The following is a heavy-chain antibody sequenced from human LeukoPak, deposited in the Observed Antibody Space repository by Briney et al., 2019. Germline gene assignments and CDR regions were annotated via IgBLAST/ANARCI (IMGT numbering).Heavy chain of an antibody. J-gene: IGHJ6*03. Sequence: ASVKVSCKASGFTFTSSAMQWVRQARGQRLEWIGWIVVGSGNTNYAQKFQERVTITRDLSTSTAYMELSSLRSEDTAVYYCAAARIEAAADPCYYYYMDVWGKGTTVTVSS. CDR1: GFTFTSSA. V-gene: IGHV1-58*02. CDR3: AAARIEAAADPCYYYYMDV. D-gene: IGHD6-13*01. CDR2: IVVGSGNT.